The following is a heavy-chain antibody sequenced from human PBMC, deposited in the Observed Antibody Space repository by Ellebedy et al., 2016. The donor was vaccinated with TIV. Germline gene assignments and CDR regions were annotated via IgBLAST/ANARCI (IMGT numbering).Heavy chain of an antibody. V-gene: IGHV1-2*02. CDR1: GYTFTGYY. D-gene: IGHD5-12*01. Sequence: ASVKVSCKASGYTFTGYYMHWVRQAPGQGLEWMGWINPNSGGTNYAQKFQGRVTMTRDTSISTAYMELSRLRSDDTAVYYCARSTVDIVATLLDYWGQGTLVTVSS. CDR3: ARSTVDIVATLLDY. J-gene: IGHJ4*02. CDR2: INPNSGGT.